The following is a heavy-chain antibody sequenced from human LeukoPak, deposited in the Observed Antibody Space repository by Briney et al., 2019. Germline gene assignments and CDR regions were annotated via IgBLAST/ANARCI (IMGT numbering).Heavy chain of an antibody. D-gene: IGHD1-26*01. Sequence: GGSLRLSCAASGLSVASNYMSWVRQAPGKGLEWVSQLYSAGDTYYAGPVKGRFTISRDDPKNTLYLQMNRLRVDDTAIYYCARDLGWEQMKDWGQGTLVTVSS. CDR3: ARDLGWEQMKD. V-gene: IGHV3-66*01. CDR1: GLSVASNY. J-gene: IGHJ1*01. CDR2: LYSAGDT.